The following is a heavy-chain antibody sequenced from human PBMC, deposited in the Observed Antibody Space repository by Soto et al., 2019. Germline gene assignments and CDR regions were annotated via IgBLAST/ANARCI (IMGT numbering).Heavy chain of an antibody. D-gene: IGHD6-13*01. CDR2: IIPIFGTT. CDR3: AREGRHGQQLRDYFDS. Sequence: SVKVSCKASGGTFSSYAITWVRQAPGQGLEWMGGIIPIFGTTGYAQKFQGRVTITADESKSTVYMELTSLRSQDTAVYYCAREGRHGQQLRDYFDSWGQGTLVTVS. V-gene: IGHV1-69*13. J-gene: IGHJ4*02. CDR1: GGTFSSYA.